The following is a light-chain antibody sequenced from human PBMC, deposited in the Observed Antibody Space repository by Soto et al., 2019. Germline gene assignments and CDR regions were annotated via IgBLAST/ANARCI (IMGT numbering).Light chain of an antibody. Sequence: EIVLTQSPATLSLSPGERATLSCRASQGVGNSLGWYQQRSGQAPRLLIYDASKRATGIPARFSGSGSGTDFTLTISSLEPEDFEVYYCQQRSSWPPGYTFGQGTKVEIK. J-gene: IGKJ2*01. CDR2: DAS. V-gene: IGKV3-11*01. CDR3: QQRSSWPPGYT. CDR1: QGVGNS.